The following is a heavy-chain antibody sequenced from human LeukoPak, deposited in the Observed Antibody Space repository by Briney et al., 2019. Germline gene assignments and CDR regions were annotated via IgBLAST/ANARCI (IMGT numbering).Heavy chain of an antibody. D-gene: IGHD3-10*01. J-gene: IGHJ4*02. CDR2: IWYDGSNK. Sequence: PGGSLRLSCAASGFTFSSYGMHWVRQAPGKGLEWVAVIWYDGSNKYYADSVKGRFTISRDNSKNTLYLQMNSLRAEDTAVYYCARDRVRGVIDYWGQGTLVTVSS. CDR3: ARDRVRGVIDY. CDR1: GFTFSSYG. V-gene: IGHV3-33*01.